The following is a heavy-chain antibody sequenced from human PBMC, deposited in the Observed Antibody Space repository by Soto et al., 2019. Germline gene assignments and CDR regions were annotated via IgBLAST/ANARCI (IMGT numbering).Heavy chain of an antibody. CDR3: ARERGSKSMDV. CDR2: IKQDGSEN. J-gene: IGHJ6*02. CDR1: GFTFSNYW. Sequence: PGGSLRLSCAASGFTFSNYWITWVRRAPGKGLEWVANIKQDGSENSYVGSVKGRFTISRDNAKNSLYLQMNNLRAEDAAVYYCARERGSKSMDVWGQGTTVTVS. D-gene: IGHD2-15*01. V-gene: IGHV3-7*03.